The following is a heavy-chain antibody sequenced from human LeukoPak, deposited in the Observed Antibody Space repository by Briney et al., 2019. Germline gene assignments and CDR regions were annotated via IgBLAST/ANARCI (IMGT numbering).Heavy chain of an antibody. CDR2: IKSKTDGGTT. J-gene: IGHJ4*02. D-gene: IGHD5-24*01. V-gene: IGHV3-15*01. CDR1: GFTFSNAW. Sequence: GGSLRLSCAASGFTFSNAWMSWVRQAPGKGLEWVGRIKSKTDGGTTDYAAPVKGRFTISRDDSKNTLYLQMNSLKTEETAVYYCAKEPISKSMRYYFDYWGQGTLVTVSS. CDR3: AKEPISKSMRYYFDY.